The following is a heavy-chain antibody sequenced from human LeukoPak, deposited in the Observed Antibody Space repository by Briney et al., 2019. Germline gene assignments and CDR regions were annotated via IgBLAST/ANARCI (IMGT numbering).Heavy chain of an antibody. D-gene: IGHD3-16*01. CDR2: ISWDGGNT. Sequence: GGSLRLSCAASGFTFDDHTMHWVRQAPGEGLEWVSLISWDGGNTYYADSVKGRFTISRDNSKNSLYLQMNSLRTEDTALYYCAKDIGAATVYDAFDIWGQGTMVTVSS. V-gene: IGHV3-43*01. CDR3: AKDIGAATVYDAFDI. CDR1: GFTFDDHT. J-gene: IGHJ3*02.